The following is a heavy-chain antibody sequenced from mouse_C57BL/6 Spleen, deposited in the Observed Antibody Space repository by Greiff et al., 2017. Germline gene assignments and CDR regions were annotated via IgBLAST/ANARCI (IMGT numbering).Heavy chain of an antibody. J-gene: IGHJ2*01. Sequence: QVQLQQPGAELVRPGSSVKLSCKASGYTFTSYWMDWVKQRPGQGLEWIGNIYPSDSETHYNQKFKDKATLTVDKSSSTAYMQLSSLTSEDSAVYYCARDYLRLDYWGQGTTLTVSS. V-gene: IGHV1-61*01. CDR3: ARDYLRLDY. CDR1: GYTFTSYW. D-gene: IGHD5-5*01. CDR2: IYPSDSET.